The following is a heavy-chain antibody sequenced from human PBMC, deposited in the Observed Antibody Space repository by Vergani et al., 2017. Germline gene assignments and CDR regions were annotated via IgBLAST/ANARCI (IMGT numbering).Heavy chain of an antibody. Sequence: EVHLLESGGGLVQSGGSLRISCAASGFTFDNYAMTWVRQAPGKGVQWVSGISGSGSSKFYEDSLKGRVTISRDNSKNTVFLQMHSLRAEDTAMYYCVKEKIDLGSYFFDSWGHGILVTVSS. CDR2: ISGSGSSK. D-gene: IGHD2/OR15-2a*01. J-gene: IGHJ4*01. CDR3: VKEKIDLGSYFFDS. CDR1: GFTFDNYA. V-gene: IGHV3-23*01.